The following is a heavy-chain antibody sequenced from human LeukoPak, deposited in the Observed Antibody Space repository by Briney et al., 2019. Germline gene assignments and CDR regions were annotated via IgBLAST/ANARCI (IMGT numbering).Heavy chain of an antibody. J-gene: IGHJ6*03. CDR2: IYYSGST. CDR1: GFYISSGYY. D-gene: IGHD3-10*01. CDR3: ARATFGELFTYYYYMDV. Sequence: PSETLSLTCSVSGFYISSGYYWSWIRQPPGKGLEWIGYIYYSGSTNYNPTLKSRVTISVDTSKNQFSLKLSSVTAADTAVYYCARATFGELFTYYYYMDVWGKGTTVTISS. V-gene: IGHV4-61*01.